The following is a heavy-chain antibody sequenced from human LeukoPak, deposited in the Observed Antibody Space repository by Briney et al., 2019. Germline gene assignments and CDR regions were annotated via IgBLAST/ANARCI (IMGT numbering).Heavy chain of an antibody. CDR2: INHSGST. J-gene: IGHJ3*02. CDR3: ARPRSPYYCRSTSCYVMRAFDI. D-gene: IGHD2-2*01. Sequence: SETLSLTCAVYGGSFSGYYWSWIRQPPGKGLEWIGEINHSGSTNYNPSLKSRVTISVDTSKNQFSLKLSSVTAADTAVYYCARPRSPYYCRSTSCYVMRAFDIWGQGTMVTVSS. CDR1: GGSFSGYY. V-gene: IGHV4-34*01.